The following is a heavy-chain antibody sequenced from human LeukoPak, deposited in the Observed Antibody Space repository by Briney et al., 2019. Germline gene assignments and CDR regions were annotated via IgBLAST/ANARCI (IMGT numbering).Heavy chain of an antibody. CDR3: ARDDGFSSYSY. Sequence: GGSLRLSCAASGFTFSSYWMTWVRQAPGKGLEWVANMNLDGREKYYVDSVKGRFTISRDNAKNSLYLQMNSLTAEDTAVYYCARDDGFSSYSYWGQRALVTVSS. CDR1: GFTFSSYW. V-gene: IGHV3-7*01. CDR2: MNLDGREK. D-gene: IGHD3/OR15-3a*01. J-gene: IGHJ4*02.